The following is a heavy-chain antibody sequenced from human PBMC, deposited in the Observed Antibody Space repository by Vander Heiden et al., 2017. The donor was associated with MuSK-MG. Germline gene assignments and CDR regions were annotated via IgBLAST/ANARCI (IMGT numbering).Heavy chain of an antibody. V-gene: IGHV7-4-1*02. CDR3: ARDVGWGILGNDAFDI. D-gene: IGHD3-16*01. J-gene: IGHJ3*02. CDR1: GYTFTSYA. Sequence: QVQPVQSGAELTKPGASVTVSCKAPGYTFTSYAMNWVGQATGQGLVWMRWINAHSGTTTYAEGFTGRFVFSLDTSVSTAYLQISSLKAEDTAVYYCARDVGWGILGNDAFDIWGQGTMVTVSS. CDR2: INAHSGTT.